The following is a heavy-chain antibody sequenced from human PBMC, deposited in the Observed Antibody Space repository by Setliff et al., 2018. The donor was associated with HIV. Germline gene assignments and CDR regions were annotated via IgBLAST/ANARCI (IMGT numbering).Heavy chain of an antibody. CDR2: IYHSGST. CDR1: GYSISSGYY. D-gene: IGHD3-10*01. CDR3: ARIWFGELLYTYYFDY. V-gene: IGHV4-38-2*01. J-gene: IGHJ4*02. Sequence: SETLSLTCAVSGYSISSGYYWGWIRQPPGKGLEWIGSIYHSGSTYYNPSLKSRVTISVDPSKNQFSMKLSSVTAADTAVYYCARIWFGELLYTYYFDYWGQGTLVTV.